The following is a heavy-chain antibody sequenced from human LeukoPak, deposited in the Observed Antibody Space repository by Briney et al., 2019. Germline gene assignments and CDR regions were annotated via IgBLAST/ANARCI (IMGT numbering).Heavy chain of an antibody. CDR3: TGHHQAYSRTY. CDR2: ISTDASST. V-gene: IGHV3-74*01. Sequence: GGSLRLSCAASGFTFSSYAMSWVRQAPGKGLVWVSRISTDASSTTYADSVKGRFTISRDNAKDTLYLQMNSLRAEDTAVYYCTGHHQAYSRTYWGQGTLVTVSS. J-gene: IGHJ4*02. D-gene: IGHD4-11*01. CDR1: GFTFSSYA.